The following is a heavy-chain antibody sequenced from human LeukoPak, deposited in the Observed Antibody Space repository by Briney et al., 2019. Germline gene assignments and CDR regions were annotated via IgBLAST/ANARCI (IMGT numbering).Heavy chain of an antibody. J-gene: IGHJ4*02. CDR1: GYTFTSYG. V-gene: IGHV1-18*01. CDR3: ATPGIITIFGVSSSAFDY. D-gene: IGHD3-3*01. Sequence: ASVKVSCKASGYTFTSYGISWVRQAPGQGLEWMGWISAYNGNTNYAQKFQGRVTMTEDTSTDTAYMELSSLRSEDTAVYYCATPGIITIFGVSSSAFDYWGQGTLVTVSS. CDR2: ISAYNGNT.